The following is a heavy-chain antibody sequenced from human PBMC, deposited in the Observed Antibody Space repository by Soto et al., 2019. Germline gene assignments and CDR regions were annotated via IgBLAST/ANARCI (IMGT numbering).Heavy chain of an antibody. V-gene: IGHV3-21*01. J-gene: IGHJ6*02. CDR1: GFTFSSYS. CDR2: ISSSSSYI. D-gene: IGHD2-2*01. Sequence: GGSLRLSCAASGFTFSSYSMNWVRQAPGKGLEWVSSISSSSSYIYYADSVKGRFTISRDNAKNSLYLQMNSLRAEDTAVYYCARVVGGCSSTSCYWCYYYYYCMDVWGQGTKVTVSS. CDR3: ARVVGGCSSTSCYWCYYYYYCMDV.